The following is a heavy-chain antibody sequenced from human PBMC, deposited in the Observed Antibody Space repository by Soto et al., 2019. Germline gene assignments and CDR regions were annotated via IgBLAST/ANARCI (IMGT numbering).Heavy chain of an antibody. V-gene: IGHV4-39*01. J-gene: IGHJ4*02. D-gene: IGHD3-10*01. Sequence: SEPLSLNCTVSGGSISRSSYYWGWIRQPPGKGLEWIGSIYYSGSTYYNPSLKSRVTISVDTSKNQFSLKLSSMTAADAAVYYCATHQGYYGSGSYCFDYWGLGTQVTVSS. CDR3: ATHQGYYGSGSYCFDY. CDR2: IYYSGST. CDR1: GGSISRSSYY.